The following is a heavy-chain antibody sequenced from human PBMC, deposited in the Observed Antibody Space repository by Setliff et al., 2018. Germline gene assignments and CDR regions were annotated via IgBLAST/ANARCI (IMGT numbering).Heavy chain of an antibody. V-gene: IGHV4-59*08. CDR1: GGSINRDY. Sequence: SETLSLTCSVSGGSINRDYWNWIRQPPGRGLEWLGYVHYSGDSNYNPSLKSRVAISIDTSKNQFSLKVNSVTAADTAIYYCARGLNSVSWTFAYWGQGSLVTVSS. CDR2: VHYSGDS. CDR3: ARGLNSVSWTFAY. J-gene: IGHJ4*02. D-gene: IGHD2-15*01.